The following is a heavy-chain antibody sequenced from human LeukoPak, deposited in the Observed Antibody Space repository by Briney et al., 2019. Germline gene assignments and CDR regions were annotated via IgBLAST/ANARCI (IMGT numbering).Heavy chain of an antibody. CDR2: ISSNGGST. J-gene: IGHJ4*02. CDR3: ARVRGGYYFDY. CDR1: GFTFSSYA. V-gene: IGHV3-64*04. Sequence: PGGSLRLSCSASGFTFSSYAMHWVRQAPGKGLEYVSAISSNGGSTYYADSVKGRFTISRDNSKNTLYLQMNSLRAEDTAVYFCARVRGGYYFDYWGQGTLVTVSS. D-gene: IGHD5-24*01.